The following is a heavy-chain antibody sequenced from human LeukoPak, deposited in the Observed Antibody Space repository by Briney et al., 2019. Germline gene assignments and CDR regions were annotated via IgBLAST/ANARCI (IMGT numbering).Heavy chain of an antibody. CDR1: GYTFTGHY. J-gene: IGHJ4*02. V-gene: IGHV1-2*02. Sequence: ASVKVSCKASGYTFTGHYIQWVRQAPGQGLEWMGWINTNSGGTTYSQKFQGRISMTRDPSITTVYMELSSLKSDDSAVYYCARDYTSSCWDSWGQGTLVTVSS. CDR2: INTNSGGT. D-gene: IGHD3-16*01. CDR3: ARDYTSSCWDS.